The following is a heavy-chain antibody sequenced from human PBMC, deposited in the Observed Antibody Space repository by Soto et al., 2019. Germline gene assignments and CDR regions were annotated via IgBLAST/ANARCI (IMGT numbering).Heavy chain of an antibody. CDR1: GGSISSGGYY. Sequence: SETLSLTCTVSGGSISSGGYYWSWIRQHPGKGLEWIGYIYYSGSTYYNPSLKSRVTISVDTSKNQFSLKLSSVTAADTAVYYCAREYCTNGVCSPHFDYWGQGTLVTVSS. J-gene: IGHJ4*02. CDR2: IYYSGST. CDR3: AREYCTNGVCSPHFDY. V-gene: IGHV4-31*03. D-gene: IGHD2-8*01.